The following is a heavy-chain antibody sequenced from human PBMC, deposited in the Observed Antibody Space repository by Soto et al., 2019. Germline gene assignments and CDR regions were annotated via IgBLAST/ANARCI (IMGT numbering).Heavy chain of an antibody. V-gene: IGHV1-69*02. CDR1: GGTFNFYS. D-gene: IGHD3-10*01. CDR3: ATNYGSGSAHFDY. J-gene: IGHJ4*02. CDR2: VIPMVGMS. Sequence: QVQLVQSGAEVKKPGSSVKVSCTASGGTFNFYSISWVRQAPGQGLEWVGRVIPMVGMSEYAQKFQGRVTITAGKSTSTAYMNLRSLRSEDTAVYYCATNYGSGSAHFDYWGQGTLVTVSS.